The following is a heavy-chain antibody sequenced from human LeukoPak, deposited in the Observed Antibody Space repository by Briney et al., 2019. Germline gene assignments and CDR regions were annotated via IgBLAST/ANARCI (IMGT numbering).Heavy chain of an antibody. Sequence: GASVKVSCKASGGTFSSYAISWVRQAPGQGLEWMGIINPSGGSTSYADSVKGRFTISRDNAKNTLYLQMNSLRADDTAVYYCARVQGHPPNGLDIWGQGTMVTVSS. V-gene: IGHV1-46*04. J-gene: IGHJ3*02. CDR1: GGTFSSYA. D-gene: IGHD2-8*01. CDR2: INPSGGST. CDR3: ARVQGHPPNGLDI.